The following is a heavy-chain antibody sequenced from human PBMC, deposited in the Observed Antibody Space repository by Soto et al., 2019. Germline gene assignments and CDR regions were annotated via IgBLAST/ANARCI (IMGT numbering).Heavy chain of an antibody. J-gene: IGHJ4*02. CDR1: GFTFSSYA. CDR3: AKEGDFWSGSDFDY. Sequence: EVKLLESGGGLGQPGGSLRLSCVASGFTFSSYAMSWVRQAPGKGLEWVSGISGSGGSTYYADSVKGRFTISRDNSENTLFLQVNSLRAEDTAIYYCAKEGDFWSGSDFDYWGQGTLVTVSS. CDR2: ISGSGGST. V-gene: IGHV3-23*01. D-gene: IGHD3-3*01.